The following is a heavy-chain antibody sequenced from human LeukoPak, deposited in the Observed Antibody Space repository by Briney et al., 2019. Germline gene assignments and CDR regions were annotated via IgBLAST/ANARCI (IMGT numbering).Heavy chain of an antibody. CDR3: AKFGSVGFDYYYMDV. CDR1: GFTFSSYA. D-gene: IGHD1-14*01. J-gene: IGHJ6*03. V-gene: IGHV3-23*01. Sequence: PGGSLRLSCAASGFTFSSYAMSWVRQAPGKGLKWVSAISGSGGSTYYADSVKGRFTISRDNSKNTLYLKMNSLRAEDTAVYYCAKFGSVGFDYYYMDVWGKGTTVTVSS. CDR2: ISGSGGST.